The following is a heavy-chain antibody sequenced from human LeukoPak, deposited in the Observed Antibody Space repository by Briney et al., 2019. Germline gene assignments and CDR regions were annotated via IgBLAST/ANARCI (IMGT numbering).Heavy chain of an antibody. D-gene: IGHD3-22*01. V-gene: IGHV4-39*07. CDR1: GGSISSSSYY. CDR3: ARDGITMIVVRAFDI. J-gene: IGHJ3*02. Sequence: SETLSLTCTVSGGSISSSSYYWGWIRQPPGKGLGWIGSIYYSGSTYYNPSLKSRVTISVDTSKNQFSLKLSSVTAADTAVYYCARDGITMIVVRAFDIWGQGTMVTVSS. CDR2: IYYSGST.